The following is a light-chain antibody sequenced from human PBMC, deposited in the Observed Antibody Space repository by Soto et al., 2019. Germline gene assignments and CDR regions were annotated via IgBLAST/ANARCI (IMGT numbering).Light chain of an antibody. J-gene: IGLJ1*01. Sequence: QSVLTQPPSVSAAPGQKVTMSFSGGSSNIGNYYVSWHQQLPGTAPKLLIYENDKRPSGIPDRFSGSKSGTSATLGITGLQTGDEADYYCGTWDSSLTTFVFGTETKVTVL. V-gene: IGLV1-51*02. CDR1: SSNIGNYY. CDR2: END. CDR3: GTWDSSLTTFV.